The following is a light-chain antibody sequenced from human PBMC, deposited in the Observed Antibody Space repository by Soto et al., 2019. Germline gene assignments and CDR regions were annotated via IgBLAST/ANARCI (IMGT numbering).Light chain of an antibody. CDR3: CSYAGSSTVV. J-gene: IGLJ2*01. Sequence: QSALTQPASVSGPPGQSITISCTGTFSDVGSYNLVSWYQQHPGKAPKLMIYEDTKRPSGVSNRFSGSKSGYTASLTISGLQAEDEADYYCCSYAGSSTVVFGGGTKLTVL. CDR2: EDT. V-gene: IGLV2-23*01. CDR1: FSDVGSYNL.